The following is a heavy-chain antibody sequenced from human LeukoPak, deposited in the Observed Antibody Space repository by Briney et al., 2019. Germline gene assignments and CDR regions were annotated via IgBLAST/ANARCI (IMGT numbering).Heavy chain of an antibody. CDR2: IIPIFGTP. CDR3: ARDLGTTSYNWFDP. CDR1: GGTFSSYA. J-gene: IGHJ5*02. D-gene: IGHD2/OR15-2a*01. Sequence: VASVKVSCKASGGTFSSYAISRVRQAPGQGLEWMGGIIPIFGTPNYAQKFQGRVTITADESTSTAYMELSSLRSEDTAVYYCARDLGTTSYNWFDPWGQGTLVTVSS. V-gene: IGHV1-69*13.